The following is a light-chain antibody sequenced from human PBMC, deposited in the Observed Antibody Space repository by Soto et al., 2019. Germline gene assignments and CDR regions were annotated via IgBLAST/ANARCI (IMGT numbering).Light chain of an antibody. CDR1: SIDVGGYNY. CDR2: YVS. Sequence: QSVLTHPASVSGSPGQSITISCPGTSIDVGGYNYVSWYQQHPGKAPKLMIYYVSHRPSGVSNRFSGSKSGNTASLTISGLQAEDEADYYCSSYTSINSYVFGTGTKVTGL. V-gene: IGLV2-14*03. CDR3: SSYTSINSYV. J-gene: IGLJ1*01.